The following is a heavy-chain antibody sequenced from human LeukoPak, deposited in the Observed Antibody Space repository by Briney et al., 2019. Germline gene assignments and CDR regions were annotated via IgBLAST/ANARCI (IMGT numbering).Heavy chain of an antibody. D-gene: IGHD1-14*01. CDR1: GGSFSGYY. CDR2: INHSGST. Sequence: SETLSLTCAVYGGSFSGYYWSWIRQPPGKGLEWIGEINHSGSTNYNPSLKSRVTISVDTSKNQFSLKLSSVTAADTAVYYCAGILYYFDYWGQGTLVTVSS. CDR3: AGILYYFDY. J-gene: IGHJ4*02. V-gene: IGHV4-34*01.